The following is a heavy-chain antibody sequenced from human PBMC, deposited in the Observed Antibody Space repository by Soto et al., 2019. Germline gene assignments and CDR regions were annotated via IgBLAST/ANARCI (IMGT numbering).Heavy chain of an antibody. CDR3: ARDRVVPAEGYYYYYGMDV. V-gene: IGHV4-31*02. CDR2: IYYSGST. CDR1: GGSISSGGYY. Sequence: TLSLTCTVSGGSISSGGYYWSWIRQHPGKGLEWIGYIYYSGSTYYNPSLKSRVTISVDTSKNQFSLKLSSVTAADTAVYYCARDRVVPAEGYYYYYGMDVWGQGTTVTASS. D-gene: IGHD2-2*01. J-gene: IGHJ6*02.